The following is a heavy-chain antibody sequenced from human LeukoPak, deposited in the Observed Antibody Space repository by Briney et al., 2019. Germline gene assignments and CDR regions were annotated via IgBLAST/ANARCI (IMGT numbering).Heavy chain of an antibody. D-gene: IGHD4-17*01. CDR1: GGSISSYY. V-gene: IGHV4-59*01. CDR2: IYYSGST. CDR3: ARIYGDYYFDY. Sequence: SETLSLTCTVSGGSISSYYWSWIRQPPGKGLEWIGYIYYSGSTNYNPSLKSRVTISVDTSKNQFSLKLSSVTAADTAVYYCARIYGDYYFDYWGQGTLVTVSS. J-gene: IGHJ4*02.